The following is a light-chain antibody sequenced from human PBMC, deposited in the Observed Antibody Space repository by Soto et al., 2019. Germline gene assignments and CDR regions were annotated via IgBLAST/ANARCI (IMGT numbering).Light chain of an antibody. CDR1: NNDIGTYAL. J-gene: IGLJ2*01. CDR3: SSYVRSNIIVA. V-gene: IGLV2-23*02. Sequence: QSALTQPASVSGSPGQSVTISCTGTNNDIGTYALVSWYQQHPGKAPKLIIFEVTKRPSGVSIRFSGYKSGNMAFLTISGLQAEDEADHYCSSYVRSNIIVAFGGGTKLTVL. CDR2: EVT.